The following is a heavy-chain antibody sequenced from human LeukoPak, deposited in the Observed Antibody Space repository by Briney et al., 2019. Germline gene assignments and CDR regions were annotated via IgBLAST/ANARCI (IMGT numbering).Heavy chain of an antibody. CDR2: IYTSGST. V-gene: IGHV4-4*07. D-gene: IGHD3-22*01. Sequence: SETLSLTCTVSGGSLSSYYWSWIRQPAGKGLEWIGRIYTSGSTNYNPSLKSRVTMSVDTSKNQFSLKLSSVTAADTAVYYCARDYMIVVVTPNDAFDIWGQGTMVTVSS. J-gene: IGHJ3*02. CDR1: GGSLSSYY. CDR3: ARDYMIVVVTPNDAFDI.